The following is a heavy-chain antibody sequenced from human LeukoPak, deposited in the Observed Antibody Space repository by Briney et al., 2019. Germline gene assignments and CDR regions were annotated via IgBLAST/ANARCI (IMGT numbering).Heavy chain of an antibody. CDR1: GGSFSGYY. Sequence: SQTLSLTCAVYGGSFSGYYWSWIRQPPGKGLEWIGEINHSGSTNYNPSLKSRVTISVDTSKNQFSLKLSSVTAADTAVYYCARGHYDFWSGYRSRIPFDYWGQGTLVTVSS. CDR3: ARGHYDFWSGYRSRIPFDY. D-gene: IGHD3-3*01. V-gene: IGHV4-34*01. J-gene: IGHJ4*02. CDR2: INHSGST.